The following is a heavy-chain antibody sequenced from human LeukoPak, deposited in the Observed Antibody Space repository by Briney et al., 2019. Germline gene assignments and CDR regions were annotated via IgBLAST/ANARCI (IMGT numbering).Heavy chain of an antibody. CDR1: GGSISSGGYY. D-gene: IGHD2-2*01. CDR2: IYQSGST. CDR3: ARDQGYCSSTSCRYFDC. Sequence: SETLSLTCTVSGGSISSGGYYWSWIRQPPGKGLEWIGYIYQSGSTYYNPSLTSRVTISVDRSKNQFSLKLSSATAADTAVYYCARDQGYCSSTSCRYFDCWGQGTLVTVSS. V-gene: IGHV4-30-2*01. J-gene: IGHJ4*02.